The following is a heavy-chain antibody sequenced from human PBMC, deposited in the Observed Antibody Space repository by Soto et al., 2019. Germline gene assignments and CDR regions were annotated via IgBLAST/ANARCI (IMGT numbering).Heavy chain of an antibody. Sequence: HVQLVESGGGAIQPGKSLRLSCAASGFTFSSYAMHWVRQAPGKGLEWVAFISYHGSHNYYADSVKGRFTISRDNSKNTLYLQMNSLRPEDTAVYFCAKDRTTIFGVVTYYFDNWGQGTLVTVSS. J-gene: IGHJ4*02. D-gene: IGHD3-3*01. CDR2: ISYHGSHN. CDR3: AKDRTTIFGVVTYYFDN. V-gene: IGHV3-30*18. CDR1: GFTFSSYA.